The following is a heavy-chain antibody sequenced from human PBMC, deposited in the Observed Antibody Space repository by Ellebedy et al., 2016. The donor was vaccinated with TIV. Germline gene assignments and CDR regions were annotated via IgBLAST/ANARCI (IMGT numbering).Heavy chain of an antibody. CDR1: GYTFTSYY. J-gene: IGHJ4*02. CDR3: ARDPSGYAPYYFDY. CDR2: INPSGGST. Sequence: ASVKVSXXASGYTFTSYYMHWVRQAPGQGLEWMGIINPSGGSTSYAQKFQGRVTITADESTSTAYMELSSLRSEDTAVYYCARDPSGYAPYYFDYWGQGTLVTVSS. V-gene: IGHV1-46*01. D-gene: IGHD5-12*01.